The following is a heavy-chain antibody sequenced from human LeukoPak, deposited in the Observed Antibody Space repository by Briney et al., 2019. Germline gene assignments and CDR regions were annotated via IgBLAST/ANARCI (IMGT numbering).Heavy chain of an antibody. CDR3: ARGLRSPDYYYYGMDV. V-gene: IGHV1-18*01. Sequence: ASVKVSCKASGYTFTSYGISWVRQAPGQGLEWMGWISAYNGNTNYAQKLQGRVTMTTDTSTSTAYMELRSLRSDDTAVYYCARGLRSPDYYYYGMDVWGQGTRSPSP. CDR2: ISAYNGNT. D-gene: IGHD5/OR15-5a*01. J-gene: IGHJ6*02. CDR1: GYTFTSYG.